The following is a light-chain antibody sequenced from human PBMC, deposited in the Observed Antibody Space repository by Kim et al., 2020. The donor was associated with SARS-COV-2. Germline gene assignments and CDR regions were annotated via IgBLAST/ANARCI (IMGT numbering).Light chain of an antibody. J-gene: IGKJ1*01. CDR1: QSVSTH. Sequence: EIQMTQSPATLSASLGDRATLSCRASQSVSTHLAWYQLKPGQAPRLLIYVASARDPGIASRFSGSGSGTDFSLTISSLQSEDFAVYYCQQCNGWPWTFGQGTKVDIK. CDR2: VAS. CDR3: QQCNGWPWT. V-gene: IGKV3-15*01.